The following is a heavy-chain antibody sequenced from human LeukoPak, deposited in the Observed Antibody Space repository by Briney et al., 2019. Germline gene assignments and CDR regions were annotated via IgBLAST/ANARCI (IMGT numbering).Heavy chain of an antibody. D-gene: IGHD3-22*01. CDR3: ARGDTYYLDTSWCIDP. J-gene: IGHJ5*02. V-gene: IGHV3-48*03. CDR2: ISSSGNTA. Sequence: NPGGSLRLSRAASGFTFKIFEMNWVRQAPGKGLEWLSYISSSGNTAYYADSVKGRFTISRDNSKNSLFLQMNSLRAEDTAVYYCARGDTYYLDTSWCIDPWGQGTLVTVSS. CDR1: GFTFKIFE.